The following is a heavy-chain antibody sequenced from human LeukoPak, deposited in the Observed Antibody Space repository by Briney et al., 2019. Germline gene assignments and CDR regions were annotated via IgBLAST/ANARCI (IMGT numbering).Heavy chain of an antibody. Sequence: TGGSLRLSCAASGFTFSDYYMSWIRQAPGKGLEWVSYISGSGSHTTYADSGKGRFTISRDNAKNSLSLQVNSLRADDTAVYYCARVGSTVAAGTPDYWGQGTLVTVSS. CDR2: ISGSGSHT. CDR1: GFTFSDYY. V-gene: IGHV3-11*06. D-gene: IGHD6-13*01. CDR3: ARVGSTVAAGTPDY. J-gene: IGHJ4*02.